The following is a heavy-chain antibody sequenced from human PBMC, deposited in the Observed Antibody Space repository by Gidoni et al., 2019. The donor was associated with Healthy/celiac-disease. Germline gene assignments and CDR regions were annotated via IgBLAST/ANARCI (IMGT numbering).Heavy chain of an antibody. Sequence: QLVESGGGLVQPGRSLRLSCAASGLTLDDYAMHWVRQAPGKGLEWVSGISWNSGDIAYADSVKGRFTISRDNAKNSLYLQMNSLRAEDTALYYCARGGGGYSYGYAEYWGQGTLVTVSS. D-gene: IGHD5-18*01. CDR3: ARGGGGYSYGYAEY. CDR2: ISWNSGDI. J-gene: IGHJ4*02. V-gene: IGHV3-9*01. CDR1: GLTLDDYA.